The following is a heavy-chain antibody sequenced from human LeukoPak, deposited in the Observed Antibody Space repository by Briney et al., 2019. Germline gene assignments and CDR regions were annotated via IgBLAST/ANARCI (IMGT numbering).Heavy chain of an antibody. V-gene: IGHV4-39*01. Sequence: SETLSLTCTVSGASISGSGYYWGWIRQPPGKGPEWIGGIYSSGSTYYNASLQSRVTISIETSKNQISLRLNSVTAADTAMYYRAKSGGYGLIDYWGQGTLVTVSS. J-gene: IGHJ4*02. CDR3: AKSGGYGLIDY. CDR1: GASISGSGYY. CDR2: IYSSGST. D-gene: IGHD1-26*01.